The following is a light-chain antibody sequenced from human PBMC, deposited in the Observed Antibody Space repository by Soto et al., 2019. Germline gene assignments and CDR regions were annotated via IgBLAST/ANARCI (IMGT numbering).Light chain of an antibody. Sequence: DIQMTQSPSSLSASVGDRVTITCRARQGISNYLAWYQQQPGKPPKLLMYAASTLQSGVPSRFSGSGSGTDFTLTISSLQPEDVATYYCQRYNSGPPVTFGPGTKVNL. V-gene: IGKV1-27*01. CDR2: AAS. J-gene: IGKJ3*01. CDR3: QRYNSGPPVT. CDR1: QGISNY.